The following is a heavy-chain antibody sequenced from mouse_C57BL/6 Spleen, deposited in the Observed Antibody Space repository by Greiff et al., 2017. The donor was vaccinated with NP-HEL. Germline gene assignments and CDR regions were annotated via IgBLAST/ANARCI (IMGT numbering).Heavy chain of an antibody. CDR1: GYTFTSYW. CDR3: ARHYYGSSYPYYFDD. CDR2: IYPGSGST. V-gene: IGHV1-55*01. D-gene: IGHD1-1*01. Sequence: VQLQQPGAELVKPGASVKMSCKASGYTFTSYWITWVKQRPGQGLEWIGDIYPGSGSTNYNEKFKSKATLTVDTSSSTAYMQLSSLTSEDSAAYYCARHYYGSSYPYYFDDWGQGTTLTVSS. J-gene: IGHJ2*01.